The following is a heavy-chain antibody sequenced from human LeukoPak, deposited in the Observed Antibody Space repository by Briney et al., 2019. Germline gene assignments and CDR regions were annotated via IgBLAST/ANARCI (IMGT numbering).Heavy chain of an antibody. Sequence: ASVKVSCKASGGTFSSYAISWVRQAPRQGLEWMGRIIPIFGTANYAQKFQGRVTITTDESTSTAYMELSSLRSEDTAVYYCARDFYDSSGYYYVPDYWGQGTLVTVSS. D-gene: IGHD3-22*01. V-gene: IGHV1-69*05. CDR3: ARDFYDSSGYYYVPDY. CDR2: IIPIFGTA. J-gene: IGHJ4*02. CDR1: GGTFSSYA.